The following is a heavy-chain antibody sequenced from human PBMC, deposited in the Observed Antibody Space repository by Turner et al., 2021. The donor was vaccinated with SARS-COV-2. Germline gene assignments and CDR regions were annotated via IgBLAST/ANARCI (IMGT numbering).Heavy chain of an antibody. CDR1: GASIGSSRNY. D-gene: IGHD3-22*01. V-gene: IGHV4-39*01. CDR3: ARHDSRITNIIVVPRNWFDP. J-gene: IGHJ5*02. CDR2: INYSWRT. Sequence: QLQLQESGPGLVKASETLSLTCTVSGASIGSSRNYWGWIRQHPGKGLEWIGSINYSWRTYYKSSLKSRVTISVDTSKNQISLKLSTVTAADTAKYYCARHDSRITNIIVVPRNWFDPWGQGTLVTVSS.